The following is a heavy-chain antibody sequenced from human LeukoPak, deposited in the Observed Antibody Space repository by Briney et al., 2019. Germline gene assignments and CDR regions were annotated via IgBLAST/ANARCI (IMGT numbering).Heavy chain of an antibody. CDR3: ARGTYDFWSGYYGPSDY. V-gene: IGHV1-2*02. J-gene: IGHJ4*02. CDR1: GYTFTGYY. D-gene: IGHD3-3*01. CDR2: INPNSGGT. Sequence: ASVKVSCKASGYTFTGYYMHWVRQAPGQGLEWMGWINPNSGGTNYAQKFQGRVTMTRDTSISTAYMELSRLRSDDTAVYYCARGTYDFWSGYYGPSDYWGQGTLVTVSS.